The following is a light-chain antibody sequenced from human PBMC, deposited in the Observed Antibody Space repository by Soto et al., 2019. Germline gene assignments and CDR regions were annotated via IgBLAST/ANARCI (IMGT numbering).Light chain of an antibody. CDR2: LNSDGSH. CDR3: QTWGSGIVV. J-gene: IGLJ2*01. V-gene: IGLV4-69*01. CDR1: SGHSNYA. Sequence: QPVLTQSPSASASLGASVKLTCTLSSGHSNYAIAWHQQQSEKGPRYLMKLNSDGSHSKGDGIPDRFSGSSSGAERYLTXXXXXXXDXXDYYCQTWGSGIVVFGGGTKLTVL.